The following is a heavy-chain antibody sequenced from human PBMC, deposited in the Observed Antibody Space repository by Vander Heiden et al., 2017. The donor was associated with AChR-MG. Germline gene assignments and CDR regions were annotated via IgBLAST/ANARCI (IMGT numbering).Heavy chain of an antibody. V-gene: IGHV1-69*01. CDR2: IMPIFGTA. D-gene: IGHD4-17*01. J-gene: IGHJ4*02. CDR3: ARHGDYVREWEDY. Sequence: QVQLVQSGAEVTKPGSSVKAPCKASGGTLSSYAISWVRQAPGQGLEWMGGIMPIFGTANYAQKFQGRVTITADESTSTAYMELSSLRSEDTAVYYCARHGDYVREWEDYWGQGTLVTVSS. CDR1: GGTLSSYA.